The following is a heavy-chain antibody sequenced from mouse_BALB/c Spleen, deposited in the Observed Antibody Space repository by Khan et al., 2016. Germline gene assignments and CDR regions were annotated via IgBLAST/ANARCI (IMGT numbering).Heavy chain of an antibody. Sequence: VQLKESGPGLVKPSQSLSLTCSVTGYSITSGYYWNWIRQFPGNKLEWMGYISYDGSNNYNPSLKNRISITRDTSKNQFFLKLNSVTTEDTATYYCERWRGYYPHWYFDDWGAGTTVTVSS. CDR3: ERWRGYYPHWYFDD. CDR2: ISYDGSN. J-gene: IGHJ1*01. CDR1: GYSITSGYY. V-gene: IGHV3-6*02. D-gene: IGHD2-3*01.